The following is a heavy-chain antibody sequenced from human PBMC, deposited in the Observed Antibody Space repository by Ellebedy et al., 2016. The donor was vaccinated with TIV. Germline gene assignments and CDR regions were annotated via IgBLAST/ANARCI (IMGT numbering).Heavy chain of an antibody. CDR3: ARDQGWETPGSTRFDY. V-gene: IGHV3-7*01. D-gene: IGHD3-10*01. Sequence: PGGSLRLSCVASGFSFSSYWMSLVRQTPGTGLEWVASIKQEGYEQSYVDSVEGRFTISRDNAKSSLYLQMTSLRAEDTAVYYGARDQGWETPGSTRFDYWGQGTLVTVSS. J-gene: IGHJ4*02. CDR2: IKQEGYEQ. CDR1: GFSFSSYW.